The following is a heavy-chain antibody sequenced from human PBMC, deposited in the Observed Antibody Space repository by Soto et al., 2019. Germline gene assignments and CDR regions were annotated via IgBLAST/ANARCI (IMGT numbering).Heavy chain of an antibody. J-gene: IGHJ6*03. CDR3: ARGLILWFGELSRRGGYYFYRDV. V-gene: IGHV4-34*01. Sequence: WTWIRQTPGKGLEWIGEINDSGNINYNPSLKSRVTILVDTAKKQISLKLSSVTAADTAVYYCARGLILWFGELSRRGGYYFYRDVWGKGTTVTVSS. D-gene: IGHD3-10*01. CDR2: INDSGNI.